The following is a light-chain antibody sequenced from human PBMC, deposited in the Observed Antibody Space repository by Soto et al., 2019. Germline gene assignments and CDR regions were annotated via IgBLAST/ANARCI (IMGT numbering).Light chain of an antibody. Sequence: QSVLTQPRSVSGSPGQSVTISCTGTSSDVGGYNYVSWYQQHPGKAPKLIISDVSERPSGVPDRFSGSRSGNTASLTISGLQSEDEGDYYCSAYTARSTLVFGGGTKVTVL. V-gene: IGLV2-11*01. CDR3: SAYTARSTLV. CDR1: SSDVGGYNY. CDR2: DVS. J-gene: IGLJ3*02.